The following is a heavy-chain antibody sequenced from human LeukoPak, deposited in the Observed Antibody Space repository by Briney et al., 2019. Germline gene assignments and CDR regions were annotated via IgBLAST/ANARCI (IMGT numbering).Heavy chain of an antibody. J-gene: IGHJ6*03. CDR3: ATGLDYDYYYYYMDV. Sequence: PGGSLRLSCAASGFTFSSYGMHWVRQAPGKGLEWVAFIRYDGSNKYYADSVKGRFTISRDNSKNTLYLQMNSLRAEDTAVYYCATGLDYDYYYYYMDVWGKGTTVTVSS. CDR1: GFTFSSYG. CDR2: IRYDGSNK. D-gene: IGHD4-17*01. V-gene: IGHV3-30*02.